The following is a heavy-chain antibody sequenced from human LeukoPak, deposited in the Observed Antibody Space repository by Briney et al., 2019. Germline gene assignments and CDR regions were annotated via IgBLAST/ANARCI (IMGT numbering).Heavy chain of an antibody. V-gene: IGHV3-11*01. J-gene: IGHJ4*02. Sequence: GGSLRLSCTASGFDFSNSFMSWVRQAPGKGLEWISYISSRSTTIYADSVKGRFTTSRDNGKNTVYLQMNNLRVDDMAVFYCGKGSLAVAATPLDFWGQGTLVTVSS. CDR2: ISSRSTTI. CDR3: GKGSLAVAATPLDF. CDR1: GFDFSNSF. D-gene: IGHD6-19*01.